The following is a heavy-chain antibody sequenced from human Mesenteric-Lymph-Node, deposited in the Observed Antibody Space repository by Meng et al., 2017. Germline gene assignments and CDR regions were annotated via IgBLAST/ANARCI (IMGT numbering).Heavy chain of an antibody. V-gene: IGHV1-69*13. CDR2: IIPIFGTA. CDR3: AVGYCTAGSCYSSRTHHFGLDV. Sequence: SVKVSCKASGGTFSSYAISWLRQAPGQGLEWMGGIIPIFGTANYAQKFQGRVTITADESTSTAYMELSSLRSEDTALYYCAVGYCTAGSCYSSRTHHFGLDVWGQGTTVTVSS. CDR1: GGTFSSYA. D-gene: IGHD2-15*01. J-gene: IGHJ6*02.